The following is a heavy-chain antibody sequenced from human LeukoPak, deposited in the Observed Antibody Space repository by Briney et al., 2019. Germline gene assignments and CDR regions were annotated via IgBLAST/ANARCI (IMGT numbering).Heavy chain of an antibody. V-gene: IGHV3-21*01. CDR2: ISSSSSCI. D-gene: IGHD4-17*01. J-gene: IGHJ6*02. Sequence: KTGGSLRLSCAASGFTLSSYSMNWVRQAPGKGLEWVSSISSSSSCIYYADSVKGRFTISRGNAKNSLYLQMNSLRAEDTAVYYCARRPDHYAGYYGMDVWGQGTRVTVSS. CDR1: GFTLSSYS. CDR3: ARRPDHYAGYYGMDV.